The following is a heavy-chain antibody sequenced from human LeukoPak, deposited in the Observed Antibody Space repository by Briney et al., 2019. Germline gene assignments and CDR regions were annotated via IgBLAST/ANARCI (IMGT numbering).Heavy chain of an antibody. D-gene: IGHD1-26*01. CDR3: AKAKMSSGSYNFDY. J-gene: IGHJ4*02. CDR2: ISWNSGSI. V-gene: IGHV3-9*01. Sequence: PGGSLRLSCAASGFTFDDYAMHWVRQAPGKGLEWVSGISWNSGSIGYADSVKGRFTISRDNAKNSLYLQMNSLRAEDTALYYCAKAKMSSGSYNFDYWGQGTLVTVSS. CDR1: GFTFDDYA.